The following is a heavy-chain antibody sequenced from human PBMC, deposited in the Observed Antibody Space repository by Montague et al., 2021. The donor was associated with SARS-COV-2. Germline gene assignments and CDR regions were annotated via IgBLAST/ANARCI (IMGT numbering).Heavy chain of an antibody. CDR2: IWHDRSNK. V-gene: IGHV3-33*01. Sequence: SLRLSCAASGFTFSSYGMHWVRQAPGKGLEWVAVIWHDRSNKYYADSVKGRFTISRDNSKNTLYLQMNSLRAEDTAVYYCARDPIGLDAYFDYWGQGTLATVSS. D-gene: IGHD3/OR15-3a*01. CDR1: GFTFSSYG. J-gene: IGHJ4*02. CDR3: ARDPIGLDAYFDY.